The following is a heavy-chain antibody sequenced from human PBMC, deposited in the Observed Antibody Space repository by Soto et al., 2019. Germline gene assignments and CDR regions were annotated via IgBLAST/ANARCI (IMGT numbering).Heavy chain of an antibody. CDR2: ISYDGSNK. D-gene: IGHD6-19*01. V-gene: IGHV3-30*03. CDR1: GFTFSSYG. Sequence: QVQLVESGGGVVQPGRSLRLSCAASGFTFSSYGMHWVRQAPGKGLEWVAVISYDGSNKYYADSVKGRFTISRDNSKXXLYXXXXXXXXXXXXXXXCAKCLAGPPNYFDYXXQGXXVTVSX. J-gene: IGHJ4*02. CDR3: AKCLAGPPNYFDY.